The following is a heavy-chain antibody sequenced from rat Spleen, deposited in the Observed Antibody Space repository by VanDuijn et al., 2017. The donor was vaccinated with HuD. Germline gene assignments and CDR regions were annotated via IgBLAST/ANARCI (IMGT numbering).Heavy chain of an antibody. V-gene: IGHV2-45*01. CDR1: GFSLTSYS. CDR3: TYYGYTPFDY. Sequence: QVQLMESGPGLVQPSETLSLTCTVSGFSLTSYSVHWVRQPPGKGLEWMGVMWRGGSTEYNSALKSRLSISRDTSKSQVFLKMNSLQTEDTAIYFCTYYGYTPFDYWGQGVMVTVSS. J-gene: IGHJ2*01. D-gene: IGHD1-9*01. CDR2: MWRGGST.